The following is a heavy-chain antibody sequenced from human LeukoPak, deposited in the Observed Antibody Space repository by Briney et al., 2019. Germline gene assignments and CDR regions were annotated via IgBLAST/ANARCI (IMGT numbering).Heavy chain of an antibody. CDR2: ITYDGSSE. Sequence: GTSLRLPCAASGFTFSNYGMHWVRQAPGKGLEWVATITYDGSSEYYADSVKDRFTVSRDNSKNTLYLQMSSPKTEDTAVYYCAKRGDGGHKSLEYWGQGTLVIVSS. V-gene: IGHV3-30*18. CDR1: GFTFSNYG. D-gene: IGHD3-16*01. J-gene: IGHJ4*02. CDR3: AKRGDGGHKSLEY.